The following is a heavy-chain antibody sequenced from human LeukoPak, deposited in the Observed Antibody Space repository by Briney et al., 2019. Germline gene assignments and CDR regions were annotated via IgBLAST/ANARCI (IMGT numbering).Heavy chain of an antibody. CDR2: ISGSGGST. V-gene: IGHV3-23*01. D-gene: IGHD6-13*01. CDR3: AKDRFNSSSSWYLVY. CDR1: GFPFSSYA. J-gene: IGHJ4*02. Sequence: PPGGSLRLSCAASGFPFSSYAMSWVRQAPGKGLEWVSAISGSGGSTYYADSVKGRFTISRDNSKNTLYLQMNSLRAEDTAVYDCAKDRFNSSSSWYLVYWGQGTLVTVSS.